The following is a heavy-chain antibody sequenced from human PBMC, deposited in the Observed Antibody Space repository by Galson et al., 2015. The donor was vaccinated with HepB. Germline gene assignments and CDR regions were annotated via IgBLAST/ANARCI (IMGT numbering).Heavy chain of an antibody. J-gene: IGHJ4*02. CDR1: GYSFTSYW. Sequence: QSGAEVKKPGESLKISCKGSGYSFTSYWIGWVRQMPGKGLEWMGIIYPGDSDTRYSPSFQGQVTISADKSISTAYLQWSSLKASDTAMYYCARQSLSNEYDFWSGYYSNPFDYWGQGTLVTVSS. CDR2: IYPGDSDT. V-gene: IGHV5-51*01. D-gene: IGHD3-3*01. CDR3: ARQSLSNEYDFWSGYYSNPFDY.